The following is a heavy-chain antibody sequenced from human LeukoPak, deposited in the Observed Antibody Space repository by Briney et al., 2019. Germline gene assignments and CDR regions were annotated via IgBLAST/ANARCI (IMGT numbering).Heavy chain of an antibody. J-gene: IGHJ3*02. CDR3: AKDPYYGSGSYGDAFDI. V-gene: IGHV3-53*01. Sequence: GGSLRLSCAASGFTVSSNYMSWVRQAPGKGLEWVSVIYCGGSTYYADSVKGRFTISRDNSKNTLYLQMNSLRAEDTAVYYCAKDPYYGSGSYGDAFDIWGQGTMVTVSS. CDR1: GFTVSSNY. D-gene: IGHD3-10*01. CDR2: IYCGGST.